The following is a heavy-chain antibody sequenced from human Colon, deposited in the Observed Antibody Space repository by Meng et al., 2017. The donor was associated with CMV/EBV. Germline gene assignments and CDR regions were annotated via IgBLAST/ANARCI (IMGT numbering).Heavy chain of an antibody. CDR3: ARGIAAADY. J-gene: IGHJ4*02. CDR2: VHYSGDT. CDR1: GGSISASIYY. V-gene: IGHV4-39*07. Sequence: SETLSLTCTVSGGSISASIYYWAWIRQPPGKRQEWIGNVHYSGDTNYNPSLKSRVTISVDTSKNQFSLKLNSVTAADTAVYYCARGIAAADYWGQGTLVTVSS. D-gene: IGHD6-13*01.